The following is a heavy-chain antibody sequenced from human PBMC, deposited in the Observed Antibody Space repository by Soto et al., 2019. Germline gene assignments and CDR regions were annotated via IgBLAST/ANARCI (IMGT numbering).Heavy chain of an antibody. CDR1: GGSFSGYY. CDR3: ARGAAAGTFGVL. Sequence: PSETLSLTCAVYGGSFSGYYWSWIRQPPGKGLEWIGEINHSGSTNYNPSLKSRVTISVDTSKNQFSLKLSSVTAADTAVYYCARGAAAGTFGVLWXQGTLVTVSS. D-gene: IGHD6-13*01. J-gene: IGHJ4*02. V-gene: IGHV4-34*01. CDR2: INHSGST.